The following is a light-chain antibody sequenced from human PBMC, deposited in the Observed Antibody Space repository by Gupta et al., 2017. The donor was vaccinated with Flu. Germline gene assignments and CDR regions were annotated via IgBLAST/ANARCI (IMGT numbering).Light chain of an antibody. Sequence: DIQMTQSPSTLSASVGDRVTITCRASQTISLYLNWYQQRPGKAPKLLIYSASSLDSGVPSRFSGSGSETDFTLTISRRHPEEFAVYYCQQRDSTPQTFGQGTKVEI. V-gene: IGKV1-39*01. CDR3: QQRDSTPQT. J-gene: IGKJ1*01. CDR1: QTISLY. CDR2: SAS.